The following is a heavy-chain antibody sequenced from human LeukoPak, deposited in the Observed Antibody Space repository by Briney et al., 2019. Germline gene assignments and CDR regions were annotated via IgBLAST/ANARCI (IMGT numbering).Heavy chain of an antibody. CDR2: IYSGGST. J-gene: IGHJ6*02. V-gene: IGHV3-53*01. Sequence: GGSLRLSCAASGFTVSSNYMSWVRQAPGKGLEGVSVIYSGGSTYYADSVKGRFTISRDNSKNTLYLQMNSLRAEDTAVYYCARAGDSSGYWDYYYYGMDVWGQGPTVTVSS. D-gene: IGHD3-22*01. CDR1: GFTVSSNY. CDR3: ARAGDSSGYWDYYYYGMDV.